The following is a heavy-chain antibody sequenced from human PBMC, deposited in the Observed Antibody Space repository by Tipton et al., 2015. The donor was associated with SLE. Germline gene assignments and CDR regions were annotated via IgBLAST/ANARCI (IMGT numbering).Heavy chain of an antibody. CDR2: INWNGDRT. Sequence: SLRLSCAASGFPFDDYGLSWVRQAPGKGLEWVSGINWNGDRTGYADSVKGRFTISRDNAKNSLYLQMSSLRAEDSALYYCAREGYYDSSGYYHEDYWGQGTLVTVSS. V-gene: IGHV3-20*04. J-gene: IGHJ4*02. CDR1: GFPFDDYG. CDR3: AREGYYDSSGYYHEDY. D-gene: IGHD3-22*01.